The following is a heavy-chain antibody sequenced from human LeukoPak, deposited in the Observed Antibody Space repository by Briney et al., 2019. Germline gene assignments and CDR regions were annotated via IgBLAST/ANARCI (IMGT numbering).Heavy chain of an antibody. CDR2: ISGSGDST. CDR3: AKGRRAPLVGTITKSWIDY. Sequence: GGSLRLSCVASGFTLRSYVMNWVRQTPGKGLEWVSSISGSGDSTFYADSVKGRFTISRDNSKNTLYLQMNSLRAEDTAVYYCAKGRRAPLVGTITKSWIDYWGQGTLVTVSS. J-gene: IGHJ4*02. D-gene: IGHD1-7*01. V-gene: IGHV3-23*01. CDR1: GFTLRSYV.